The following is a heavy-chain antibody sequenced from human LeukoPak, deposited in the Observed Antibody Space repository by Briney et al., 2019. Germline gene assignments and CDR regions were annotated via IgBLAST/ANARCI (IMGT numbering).Heavy chain of an antibody. CDR2: ISGSGGST. D-gene: IGHD3-22*01. Sequence: GGSLRLSCAASGFTFSSYAMSWVRQAPGKGLEWVSAISGSGGSTYYADSVKGRFTISRDNSKNTLYLQMNSLRAEVTAVYYCAKDRYYYDSSGATFDYWGQGTLVTVSS. J-gene: IGHJ4*02. V-gene: IGHV3-23*01. CDR1: GFTFSSYA. CDR3: AKDRYYYDSSGATFDY.